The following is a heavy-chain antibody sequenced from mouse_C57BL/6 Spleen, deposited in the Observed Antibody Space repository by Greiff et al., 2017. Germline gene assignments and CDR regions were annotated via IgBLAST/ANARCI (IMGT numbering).Heavy chain of an antibody. CDR1: GYSITSGYD. CDR2: ISYSGST. D-gene: IGHD2-1*01. Sequence: VQLQESGPGMVKPSQSLSLTCTVTGYSITSGYDWHWIRHFPGNKLEWMGYISYSGSTNYNPSLKSRISITHDTSKNHFFLKLNSVTTEDTATYYCARDYGNYVFAYWGQGTLVTVSA. CDR3: ARDYGNYVFAY. V-gene: IGHV3-1*01. J-gene: IGHJ3*01.